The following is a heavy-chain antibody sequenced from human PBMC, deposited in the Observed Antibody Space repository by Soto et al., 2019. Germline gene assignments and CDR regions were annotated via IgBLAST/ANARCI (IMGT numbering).Heavy chain of an antibody. J-gene: IGHJ6*02. CDR3: TGITWFRGMDV. Sequence: QTLSLTCFISGDSVSSNSAGWNWIRQSPSRGLEWLGRTYYKSKWNNDYALSVKSRITINPDTSKNQFSLHLYSVTPEDTAVYYCTGITWFRGMDVWGQGTPVTVSS. CDR1: GDSVSSNSAG. CDR2: TYYKSKWNN. V-gene: IGHV6-1*01. D-gene: IGHD3-9*01.